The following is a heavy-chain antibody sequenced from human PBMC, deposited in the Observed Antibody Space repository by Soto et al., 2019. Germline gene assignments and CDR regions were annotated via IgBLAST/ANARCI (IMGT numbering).Heavy chain of an antibody. D-gene: IGHD4-17*01. J-gene: IGHJ5*02. CDR2: ISYDGSNK. CDR3: AKDFGDYPPPAGGWFDP. CDR1: GFTFSSYG. Sequence: GGSLRLSCAASGFTFSSYGMHWVRQAPGKGLEWVAVISYDGSNKYYADSVKGRFTISRDNSKNTLYLQMNSLRAEDTAVYYCAKDFGDYPPPAGGWFDPWGQGTLVTVSS. V-gene: IGHV3-30*18.